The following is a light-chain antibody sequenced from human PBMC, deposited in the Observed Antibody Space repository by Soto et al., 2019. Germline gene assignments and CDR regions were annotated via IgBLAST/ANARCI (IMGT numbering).Light chain of an antibody. CDR3: QHSYSTPPT. CDR2: AAT. Sequence: DIQMTQSPSSLSASVGDRVTITCRASQSISSYLNWYQQKPGKAPKLLIYAATSLESVVPSRFSGSGSGTDFTLTISSLQPEDFAADYCQHSYSTPPTFGQGTKLEIK. J-gene: IGKJ2*01. CDR1: QSISSY. V-gene: IGKV1-39*01.